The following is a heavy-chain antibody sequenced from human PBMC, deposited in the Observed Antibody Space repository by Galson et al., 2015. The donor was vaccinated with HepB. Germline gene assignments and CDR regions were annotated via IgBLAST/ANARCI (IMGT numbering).Heavy chain of an antibody. V-gene: IGHV3-23*01. CDR3: VKAGSWFGGDWFDP. J-gene: IGHJ5*02. CDR1: GFIFRHHA. D-gene: IGHD3-16*01. Sequence: SLRLSCAGSGFIFRHHAMAWIRQAPGKGLEWVSGINGRGSTRSYSDAVKGRFSISRDNSKDTVFLQMDNLRAEDTAAYYCVKAGSWFGGDWFDPWGQGSLVTVSS. CDR2: INGRGSTR.